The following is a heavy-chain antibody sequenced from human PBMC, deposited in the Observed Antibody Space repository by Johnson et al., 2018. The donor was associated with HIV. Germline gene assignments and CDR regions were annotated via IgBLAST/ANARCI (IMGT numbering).Heavy chain of an antibody. J-gene: IGHJ3*02. CDR1: GFTFSSYA. V-gene: IGHV3-NL1*01. Sequence: VQLVESGGGVVQPGGSLRLSCAASGFTFSSYAMHWVRQAPGKGLEWVSLIYSGDNTKYADSVKGRFTISRDNAKNSLYLQMNSLRAEDTAVYDCARGGWGDAVDIWGQGTMVTVSS. CDR2: IYSGDNT. CDR3: ARGGWGDAVDI. D-gene: IGHD3-16*01.